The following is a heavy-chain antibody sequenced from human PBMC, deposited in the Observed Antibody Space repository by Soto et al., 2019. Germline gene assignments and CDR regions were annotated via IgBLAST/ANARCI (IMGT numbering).Heavy chain of an antibody. Sequence: QVQLQESGPGLVKPSETLSLTCTVSGGSISSYYWSWIRQPPGKGLEWIGYIYYSGSTNYNPSLKSRVTISVDTSKNQFYLKLSSVTAADSAVYYCARGKKQLGYYYYYMDVWGKGTTVTVSS. CDR2: IYYSGST. V-gene: IGHV4-59*01. CDR3: ARGKKQLGYYYYYMDV. CDR1: GGSISSYY. D-gene: IGHD6-13*01. J-gene: IGHJ6*03.